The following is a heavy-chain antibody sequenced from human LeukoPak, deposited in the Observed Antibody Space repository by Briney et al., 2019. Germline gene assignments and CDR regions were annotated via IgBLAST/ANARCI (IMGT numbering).Heavy chain of an antibody. V-gene: IGHV3-21*01. Sequence: GGSLRLSCAASGFTFSSYSMNWVRQAPGKGLEWVSSISSSSSYIYYADSVKGRFTISRDNAKNSLYLQMNSLRAEDTAVYYCARMNDYGDKGDYWGQGTLVTASS. J-gene: IGHJ4*02. D-gene: IGHD4-17*01. CDR2: ISSSSSYI. CDR1: GFTFSSYS. CDR3: ARMNDYGDKGDY.